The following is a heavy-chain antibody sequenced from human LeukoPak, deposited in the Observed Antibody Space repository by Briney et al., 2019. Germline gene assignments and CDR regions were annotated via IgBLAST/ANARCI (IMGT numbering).Heavy chain of an antibody. CDR1: GIIFSDYA. J-gene: IGHJ6*03. CDR2: MSAVGGST. V-gene: IGHV3-23*01. Sequence: PGGSLRLSCAASGIIFSDYAMTWVRQAPGKGLEWVSGMSAVGGSTYYVDSLKGRFTISRDNSKNTLYLQMNSPRAEDTAVYYCAKDRSSSWYPSYMDVWGKGTTVTVS. CDR3: AKDRSSSWYPSYMDV. D-gene: IGHD6-13*01.